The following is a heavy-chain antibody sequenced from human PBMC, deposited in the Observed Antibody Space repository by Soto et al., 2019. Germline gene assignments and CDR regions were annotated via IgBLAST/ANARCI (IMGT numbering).Heavy chain of an antibody. Sequence: QVQLVQSGAEVKKPGASVKVSCKASGYTFTSYDINWVRQATGQGLEWMGWMNPNSGNTGYAQKFQGRVTMTRNTSISTAYMELSSLRSEDTAVSSCARDPSSSCRFDYWGQATLVTVSS. D-gene: IGHD6-13*01. CDR2: MNPNSGNT. J-gene: IGHJ4*02. CDR1: GYTFTSYD. CDR3: ARDPSSSCRFDY. V-gene: IGHV1-8*01.